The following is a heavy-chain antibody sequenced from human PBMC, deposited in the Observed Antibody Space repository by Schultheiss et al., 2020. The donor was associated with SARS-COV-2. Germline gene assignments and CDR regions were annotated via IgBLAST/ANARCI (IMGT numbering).Heavy chain of an antibody. V-gene: IGHV1-18*01. CDR1: GFAFTSYG. J-gene: IGHJ3*02. CDR3: ARVSWFQAFDI. Sequence: ASVKVSCKASGFAFTSYGISWVRQAPGQGLEWMGWISAYSGDTKYAQKFQGRVTITRDTSASTAYMELSSLRSEDTAVYYCARVSWFQAFDIWGQGTMVTVSS. D-gene: IGHD3-10*01. CDR2: ISAYSGDT.